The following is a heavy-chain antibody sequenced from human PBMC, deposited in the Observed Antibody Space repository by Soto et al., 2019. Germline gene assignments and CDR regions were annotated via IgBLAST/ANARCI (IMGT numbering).Heavy chain of an antibody. CDR1: GGSFSGYY. D-gene: IGHD6-6*01. Sequence: PSETLSLTCAVYGGSFSGYYWSWIRQPPGKGLEWIGEINHSGSTNYNPSLKSRVTISVDTSKNQFSLKLSSVTAADTAVYYCARGEAARWFDPWDQGTLVTVSS. V-gene: IGHV4-34*01. CDR2: INHSGST. J-gene: IGHJ5*02. CDR3: ARGEAARWFDP.